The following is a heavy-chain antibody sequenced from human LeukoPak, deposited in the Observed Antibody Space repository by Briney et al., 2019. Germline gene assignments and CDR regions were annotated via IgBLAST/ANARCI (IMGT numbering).Heavy chain of an antibody. D-gene: IGHD2-15*01. CDR3: ARGYCSGGSCFWFDF. Sequence: SETLSLTCTVSGGSISSYYWSWIRQTPGKGLEWIGYVYYTGSTNYNPSLKSRVTIPLDTSKNQFSLKLSSVTAADTAVYYCARGYCSGGSCFWFDFWGQGTLVTVSS. CDR1: GGSISSYY. J-gene: IGHJ4*02. CDR2: VYYTGST. V-gene: IGHV4-59*08.